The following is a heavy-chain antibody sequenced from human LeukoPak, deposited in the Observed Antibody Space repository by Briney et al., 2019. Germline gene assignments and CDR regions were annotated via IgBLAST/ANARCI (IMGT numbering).Heavy chain of an antibody. Sequence: GGSLRLSCAASGFTFSSYAMSWVRQAPGKGLEWVSAISGSGGSTYYADSVKGRFTISRDNSKNTLYLQMNSLRAEDTAVYYCAKDYYDSSGYYYPSLNWGQGTLVTVSS. V-gene: IGHV3-23*01. CDR2: ISGSGGST. CDR3: AKDYYDSSGYYYPSLN. J-gene: IGHJ4*02. CDR1: GFTFSSYA. D-gene: IGHD3-22*01.